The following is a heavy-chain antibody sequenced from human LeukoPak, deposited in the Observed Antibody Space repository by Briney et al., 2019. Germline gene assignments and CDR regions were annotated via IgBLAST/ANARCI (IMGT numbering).Heavy chain of an antibody. J-gene: IGHJ5*02. Sequence: GASVKVSCKASGYTFTSYDINWVRQATGQGLEWMGWLNPNSGNTGYAQKFQGRVTISRNTSINTAYMELSSLRSEDTAVYYCARMTVSGRDNWFDPWGQGPLVTVSS. CDR1: GYTFTSYD. CDR2: LNPNSGNT. CDR3: ARMTVSGRDNWFDP. D-gene: IGHD6-19*01. V-gene: IGHV1-8*03.